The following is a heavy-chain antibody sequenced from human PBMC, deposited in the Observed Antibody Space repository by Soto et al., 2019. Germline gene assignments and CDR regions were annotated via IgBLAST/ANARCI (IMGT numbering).Heavy chain of an antibody. Sequence: QITLKESGPTLVKPTQTLTLTCTFSGFSLNTRGVGVGWIRQPPGKALEWLALISWDGEKRYSPSLKSRLTITKDTSENQVVRTMTNRDPVDTSTYHCAHRRGDLLTSHYYSDYWAQGPLLTVSS. D-gene: IGHD3-9*01. CDR2: ISWDGEK. CDR1: GFSLNTRGVG. CDR3: AHRRGDLLTSHYYSDY. V-gene: IGHV2-5*02. J-gene: IGHJ4*02.